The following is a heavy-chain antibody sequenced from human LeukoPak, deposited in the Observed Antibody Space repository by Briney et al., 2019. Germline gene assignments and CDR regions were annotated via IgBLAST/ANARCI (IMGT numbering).Heavy chain of an antibody. CDR2: IYSGGST. V-gene: IGHV3-66*01. CDR3: ARGGLGVLDFDY. D-gene: IGHD6-6*01. CDR1: GFTVSSNY. Sequence: GGSLKLSCAASGFTVSSNYMSWVRQAPGKGLEWVSVIYSGGSTYYADSVKGRFTISRDNSKNTLYLQMNSLRAEDTAVYYCARGGLGVLDFDYWGQGTLVTVSS. J-gene: IGHJ4*02.